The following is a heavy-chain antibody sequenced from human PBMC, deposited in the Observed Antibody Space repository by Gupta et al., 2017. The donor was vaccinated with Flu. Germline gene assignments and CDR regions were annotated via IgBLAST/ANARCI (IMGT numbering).Heavy chain of an antibody. CDR2: ITSTTLT. D-gene: IGHD3-22*01. CDR1: GFTFSSYS. Sequence: EVQLVESGGGLVKSGGSLRLSCAASGFTFSSYSVNWVRQAPGKGLEWISSITSTTLTYSADSVKGRFTISRDNAKNSLDLHMDSLRVEDTAVYYCARNHPGDTSGYDYWGQGTLVTVSS. V-gene: IGHV3-21*01. J-gene: IGHJ4*02. CDR3: ARNHPGDTSGYDY.